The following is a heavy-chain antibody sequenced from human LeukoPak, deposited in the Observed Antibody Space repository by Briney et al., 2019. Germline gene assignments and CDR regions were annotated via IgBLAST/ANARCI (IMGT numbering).Heavy chain of an antibody. D-gene: IGHD3-16*01. CDR2: IYYSGST. CDR1: GGSISSGSYY. Sequence: SETLSLTCTVSGGSISSGSYYWGWIRQPPGKGLEWIGSIYYSGSTYYNPSLKSRVTISVDTSKNQFSLKLSSVTAADTAVYYCARGGLYNLNWYFDLWGRGTLVTVSS. CDR3: ARGGLYNLNWYFDL. J-gene: IGHJ2*01. V-gene: IGHV4-39*01.